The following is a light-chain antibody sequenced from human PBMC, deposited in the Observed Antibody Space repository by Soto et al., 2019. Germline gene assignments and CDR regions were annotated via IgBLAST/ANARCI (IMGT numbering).Light chain of an antibody. CDR2: GAS. Sequence: EIVLTQSPGTLSLSPGERATLSCRASQSVSSSYLAWYQQQPGQAPRLLIYGASSRATGIPDRFSGSGSGTDFTLTISRLEPEDFAVYYFQQYVSSPRMYTFGQGTELEIK. J-gene: IGKJ2*01. V-gene: IGKV3-20*01. CDR3: QQYVSSPRMYT. CDR1: QSVSSSY.